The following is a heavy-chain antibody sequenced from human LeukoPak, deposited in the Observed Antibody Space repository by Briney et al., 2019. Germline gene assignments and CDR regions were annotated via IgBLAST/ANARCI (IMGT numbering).Heavy chain of an antibody. V-gene: IGHV4-34*01. D-gene: IGHD2-15*01. Sequence: SETLSLTCAVYGGSFSGYYWSWIRQPPGKGLEWIGEINHSGSTNYNPSLKSRVTISVDTSKNQFSLKLSSVTAADTAVYYCARGRGYCSGGSCLRGLVRLDYWGQGTLVTVSS. CDR2: INHSGST. CDR3: ARGRGYCSGGSCLRGLVRLDY. J-gene: IGHJ4*02. CDR1: GGSFSGYY.